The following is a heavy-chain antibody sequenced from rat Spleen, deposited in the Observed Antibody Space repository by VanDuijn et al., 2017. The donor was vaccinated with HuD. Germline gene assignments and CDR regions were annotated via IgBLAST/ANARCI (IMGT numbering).Heavy chain of an antibody. V-gene: IGHV5S13*01. Sequence: EVQLVESGGGLVQPGRSLKLSCAASGFTFSNYGMAWVRQTPTKGLEWVASITNTGGSTYYPDSVKGRFTISRDNAKSTLYLQMNSLRSEDTATYYCAAIGPPFDYWGQGVMVTVSS. CDR2: ITNTGGST. CDR1: GFTFSNYG. CDR3: AAIGPPFDY. J-gene: IGHJ2*01.